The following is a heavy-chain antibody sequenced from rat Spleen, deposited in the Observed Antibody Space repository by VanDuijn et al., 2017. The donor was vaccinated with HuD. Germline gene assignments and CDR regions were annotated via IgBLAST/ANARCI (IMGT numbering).Heavy chain of an antibody. J-gene: IGHJ2*01. D-gene: IGHD1-9*01. Sequence: QVQLKESGPGLVQPSQTLSLACTVSGFSLTSYHVHWVRQPSGKGLEWMGVIWTDGTTEYNSALKSRLNINRDTSKSQVFLKMNSLQTEDTATYYCARDFTYYEYNYFDYWGQGVMVTVSS. CDR1: GFSLTSYH. V-gene: IGHV2-43*01. CDR3: ARDFTYYEYNYFDY. CDR2: IWTDGTT.